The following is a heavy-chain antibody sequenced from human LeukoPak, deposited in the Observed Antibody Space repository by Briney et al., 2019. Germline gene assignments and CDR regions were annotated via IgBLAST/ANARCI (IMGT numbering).Heavy chain of an antibody. CDR2: ISGSGGST. CDR1: GFTFSSYA. J-gene: IGHJ4*02. CDR3: AKDRFDFSVTIAVPFYFDY. D-gene: IGHD6-19*01. V-gene: IGHV3-23*01. Sequence: PGGSLRLSCAASGFTFSSYAMSWVRQAPGKGLEWVSAISGSGGSTYYADSVKGRFTISRDNSKNTLYPQMNSLRAEDTAVYYCAKDRFDFSVTIAVPFYFDYWGQGTLVTVSS.